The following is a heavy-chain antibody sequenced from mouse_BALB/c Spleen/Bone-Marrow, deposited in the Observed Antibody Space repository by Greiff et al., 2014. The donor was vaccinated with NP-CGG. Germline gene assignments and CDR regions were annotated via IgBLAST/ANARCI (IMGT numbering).Heavy chain of an antibody. CDR3: ARNWDWVFAY. CDR1: GYTFTNYW. Sequence: SGTVLARPGASLRMSCKASGYTFTNYWINWIKQRPGQGLEWIGAIYPGNNDAKYTQKFKAKAKLTAVTSTSTADMELSSLTNVDSAVYYCARNWDWVFAYWGQGTLVTVSA. D-gene: IGHD4-1*01. CDR2: IYPGNNDA. J-gene: IGHJ3*01. V-gene: IGHV1-5*01.